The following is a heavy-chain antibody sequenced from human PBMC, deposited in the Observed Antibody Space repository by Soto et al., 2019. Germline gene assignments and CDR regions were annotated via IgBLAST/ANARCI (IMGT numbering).Heavy chain of an antibody. J-gene: IGHJ6*02. Sequence: ASVKVSCKASGYTFTSYDINWVRQATGQGLEWMGWMNPNSGNTGYAQKFQGRVTMTRNTSISTAYMELSSLRSEDTAVYYCARTYYYDSSGYYYRDYYYGMDVWGQGTTVTVSS. V-gene: IGHV1-8*01. CDR3: ARTYYYDSSGYYYRDYYYGMDV. CDR2: MNPNSGNT. CDR1: GYTFTSYD. D-gene: IGHD3-22*01.